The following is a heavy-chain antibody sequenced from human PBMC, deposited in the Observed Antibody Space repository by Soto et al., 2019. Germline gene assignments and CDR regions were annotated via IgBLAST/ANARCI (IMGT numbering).Heavy chain of an antibody. V-gene: IGHV3-74*01. Sequence: PGGSLRLSCAASGFTFSTYWMHWVRQAPGKGLVWVSRMNSDGSSTYYADSVKGRFTISRDNAKNTLYLQMNSLRAEDTAVYYCARLDQDWFGPWGQGTLVTVAS. CDR2: MNSDGSST. CDR1: GFTFSTYW. CDR3: ARLDQDWFGP. J-gene: IGHJ5*02. D-gene: IGHD1-1*01.